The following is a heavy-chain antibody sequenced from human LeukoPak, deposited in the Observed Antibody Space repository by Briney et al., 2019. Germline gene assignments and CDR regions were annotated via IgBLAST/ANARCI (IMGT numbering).Heavy chain of an antibody. Sequence: GASVKVSCKASGYTFTSYGISWVRQAPGQGLEWMGWISAYNGNTNYAQKLQGRVTMTTDTSTSTADLELRSLRSDDTAVYYCARDREYSSSPGPNYYYYYYMDVWGKGTTVTVSS. CDR3: ARDREYSSSPGPNYYYYYYMDV. D-gene: IGHD6-6*01. CDR1: GYTFTSYG. J-gene: IGHJ6*03. CDR2: ISAYNGNT. V-gene: IGHV1-18*01.